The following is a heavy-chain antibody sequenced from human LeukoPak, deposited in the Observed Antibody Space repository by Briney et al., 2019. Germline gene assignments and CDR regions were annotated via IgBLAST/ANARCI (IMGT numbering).Heavy chain of an antibody. D-gene: IGHD1-20*01. J-gene: IGHJ5*02. CDR2: ISSGVTTE. CDR1: GFPFKSYA. CDR3: ARFNLGWLDP. V-gene: IGHV3-48*01. Sequence: GSLRLSCAAPGFPFKSYAMSWVRQAPGKGLEWISYISSGVTTEYYADSVKGRFTISRDDARDSLYLQMESLRAEDTAVYYCARFNLGWLDPWGQGALVTVSS.